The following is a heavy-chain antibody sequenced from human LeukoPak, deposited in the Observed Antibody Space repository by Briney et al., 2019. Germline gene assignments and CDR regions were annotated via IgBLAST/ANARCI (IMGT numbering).Heavy chain of an antibody. CDR2: IYYSGST. CDR3: ARDPYYYDSSGYDY. V-gene: IGHV4-39*07. CDR1: GGSLSSSSYY. J-gene: IGHJ4*02. Sequence: SETLSLTCTVSGGSLSSSSYYWGWIRQPPGKGLEWIGSIYYSGSTYYNPSLKSRVTISVDTSKNQFSLKLSSVTAADTAVYYCARDPYYYDSSGYDYWGQGTLVTVSS. D-gene: IGHD3-22*01.